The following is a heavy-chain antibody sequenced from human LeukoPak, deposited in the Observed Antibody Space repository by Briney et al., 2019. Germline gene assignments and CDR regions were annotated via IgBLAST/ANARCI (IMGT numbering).Heavy chain of an antibody. CDR1: GFSVSSYF. D-gene: IGHD3-10*01. V-gene: IGHV3-23*01. J-gene: IGHJ3*02. CDR2: ISGGGSIT. CDR3: ARDREMVRHFDT. Sequence: PTGGSLRLSCTASGFSVSSYFMTWVRQARGKGLEWVSTISGGGSITYYADSVKGRFTISRDKSRNTLYLQMDSLRGEDTAIYYCARDREMVRHFDTWGQGTVVTVSS.